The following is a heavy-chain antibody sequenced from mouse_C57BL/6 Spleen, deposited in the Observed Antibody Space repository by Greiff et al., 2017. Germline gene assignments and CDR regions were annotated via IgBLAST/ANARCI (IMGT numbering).Heavy chain of an antibody. CDR3: ARRGSDGYYVRLPFDY. Sequence: QVQLKESGAELVRPGTSVKVSCKASGYAFTNYLIEWVKQRPGQGLEWIGVINPGSGGTNYNEKFKGKATLTADKSSSTAYMQLSSLTSEDSAVYFCARRGSDGYYVRLPFDYWGQGTTLTVSS. J-gene: IGHJ2*01. V-gene: IGHV1-54*01. D-gene: IGHD2-3*01. CDR2: INPGSGGT. CDR1: GYAFTNYL.